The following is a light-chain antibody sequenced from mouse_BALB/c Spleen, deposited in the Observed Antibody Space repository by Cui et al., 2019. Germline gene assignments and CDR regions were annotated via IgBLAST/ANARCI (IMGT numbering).Light chain of an antibody. V-gene: IGKV12-41*01. CDR1: GNMHNY. J-gene: IGKJ2*01. CDR3: QHFWSTPYT. Sequence: DIQMTQSPASLSASAGETVTITCRASGNMHNYLAWYQQKQGKSPQLLVYNAKTLADCVPSRFSGSGSGTQYSLKINSLQPEDFGSYYCQHFWSTPYTFGGGTKLEIK. CDR2: NAK.